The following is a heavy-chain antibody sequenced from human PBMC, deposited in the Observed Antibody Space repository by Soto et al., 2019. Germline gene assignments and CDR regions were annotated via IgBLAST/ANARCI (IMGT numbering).Heavy chain of an antibody. Sequence: SETLSLTCAVSGGSISSSNWWSWVRQPPGKGLEWIGEIYHSGSTNYNPSLKSRVTISVDKSKNQFSLKLSSVTAADTAVYYCARDRVRYYYDSSGYYPGFDYWGQGTLVTVSS. J-gene: IGHJ4*02. CDR2: IYHSGST. CDR3: ARDRVRYYYDSSGYYPGFDY. V-gene: IGHV4-4*02. CDR1: GGSISSSNW. D-gene: IGHD3-22*01.